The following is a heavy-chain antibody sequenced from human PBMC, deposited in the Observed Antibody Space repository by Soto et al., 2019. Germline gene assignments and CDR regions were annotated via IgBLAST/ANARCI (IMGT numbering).Heavy chain of an antibody. CDR1: GGTFSSYA. J-gene: IGHJ6*02. V-gene: IGHV1-69*01. Sequence: QVQLVQSGAEVKKPGSSVKVSCKASGGTFSSYAISWVRQAPGQGLEWMGGIIPIFGTANYAQKFQGRVTITADESTSTAYMELSSLRSEDTAVYYCARDFRITMVRGVIITNYYYGMDVWGQGTTVTVSS. CDR2: IIPIFGTA. D-gene: IGHD3-10*01. CDR3: ARDFRITMVRGVIITNYYYGMDV.